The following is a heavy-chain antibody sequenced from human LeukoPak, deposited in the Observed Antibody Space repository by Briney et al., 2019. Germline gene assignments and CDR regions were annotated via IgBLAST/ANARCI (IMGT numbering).Heavy chain of an antibody. D-gene: IGHD2-15*01. CDR2: IRYDGSNK. CDR1: GFTFSSYG. Sequence: GGSLRLSCAASGFTFSSYGMHWVRQAPGKGLEWVAFIRYDGSNKYYADSVKGRFTISRDNSENTLYLQMNNLRAEDTAVYYCAKAPEYCSGGSCYGFSDYWGQGTLVTVSS. J-gene: IGHJ4*02. CDR3: AKAPEYCSGGSCYGFSDY. V-gene: IGHV3-30*02.